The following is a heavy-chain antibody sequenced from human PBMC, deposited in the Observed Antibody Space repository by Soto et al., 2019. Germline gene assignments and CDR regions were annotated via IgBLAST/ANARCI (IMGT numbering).Heavy chain of an antibody. Sequence: QVQVVQSGAEVKKPGSSVKVSYKASGGTFSSYAITWVRQAPGQGLEWMGGIIPIFGTANYAQKFQGRVTITADESTSTAYMELSSLRSEDTAVYYCAAPLGYYYDSSGYPQAFDYWGQGTLVTVSS. CDR1: GGTFSSYA. V-gene: IGHV1-69*01. CDR2: IIPIFGTA. CDR3: AAPLGYYYDSSGYPQAFDY. D-gene: IGHD3-22*01. J-gene: IGHJ4*02.